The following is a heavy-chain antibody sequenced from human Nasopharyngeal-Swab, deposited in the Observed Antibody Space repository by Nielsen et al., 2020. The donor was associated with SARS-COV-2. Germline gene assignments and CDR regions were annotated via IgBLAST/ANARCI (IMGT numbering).Heavy chain of an antibody. D-gene: IGHD4-17*01. J-gene: IGHJ4*02. CDR3: VRDAPAHYGAFY. V-gene: IGHV3-30*03. CDR1: GFNFSSFG. CDR2: IAHDASNE. Sequence: GESLKISCAASGFNFSSFGMHWVRQAPGKGLEWVAFIAHDASNEYYGDSVKGRFSISRDSSKNTLYLQMDSLRGEDTAVYYCVRDAPAHYGAFYWGRGTLVTVSS.